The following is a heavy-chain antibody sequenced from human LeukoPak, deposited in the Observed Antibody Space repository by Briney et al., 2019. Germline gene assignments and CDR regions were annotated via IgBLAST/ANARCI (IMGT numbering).Heavy chain of an antibody. CDR2: ISGSGGST. Sequence: GGSLRLSCAASGFTFSSYGMSWVRQAPGKGLEWVSAISGSGGSTYYADSVKGRFTISRDNSKNTLYLQMNSLRAEDTAVYYCAKDSYRTKGYSYGLFDYWGQGTLVTVSS. D-gene: IGHD5-18*01. J-gene: IGHJ4*02. CDR1: GFTFSSYG. CDR3: AKDSYRTKGYSYGLFDY. V-gene: IGHV3-23*01.